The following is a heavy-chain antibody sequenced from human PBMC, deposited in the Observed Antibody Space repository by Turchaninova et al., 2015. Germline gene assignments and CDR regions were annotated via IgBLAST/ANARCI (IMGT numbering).Heavy chain of an antibody. J-gene: IGHJ4*02. Sequence: QVQLQESGPGLVQPSETLALTCPVPGYSISSGYYWGWIRQPPGKGLEWIGSIYHSGSTYYHPSLKSRVTISVDTSKNQFSLKLSSVTAADTAVYYCARPIGFCSGGSCYSPFDYWGQGTLVTVSS. CDR3: ARPIGFCSGGSCYSPFDY. CDR2: IYHSGST. CDR1: GYSISSGYY. D-gene: IGHD2-15*01. V-gene: IGHV4-38-2*01.